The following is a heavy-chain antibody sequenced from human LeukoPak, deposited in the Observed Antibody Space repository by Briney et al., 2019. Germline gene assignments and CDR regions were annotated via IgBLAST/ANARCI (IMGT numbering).Heavy chain of an antibody. Sequence: ASVKVSCKASGYTFTGYYIHWVRQAPGQGLEWMGWIYPYSGDTNYAQNFQGRVTMTRDTSISTAYMEPSSLKSDDTAVYYCARALPVVADYYYYGMDVWGQGTTVTVSS. CDR2: IYPYSGDT. CDR1: GYTFTGYY. CDR3: ARALPVVADYYYYGMDV. D-gene: IGHD3-22*01. V-gene: IGHV1-2*02. J-gene: IGHJ6*02.